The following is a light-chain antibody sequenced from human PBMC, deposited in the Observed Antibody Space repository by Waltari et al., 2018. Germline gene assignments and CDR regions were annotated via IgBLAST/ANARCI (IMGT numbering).Light chain of an antibody. CDR1: GSTIGSNT. CDR3: AAWDDSLNGRV. V-gene: IGLV1-44*01. CDR2: SNN. Sequence: QSVLTQPPSASGTPGQRVTISCSASGSTIGSNTVNWYQHLPGTAPKLLIYSNNQRPSGVPDRFSGSKSGTSASLAISGLQSEDEVDYYCAAWDDSLNGRVFGGGTKLTVL. J-gene: IGLJ3*02.